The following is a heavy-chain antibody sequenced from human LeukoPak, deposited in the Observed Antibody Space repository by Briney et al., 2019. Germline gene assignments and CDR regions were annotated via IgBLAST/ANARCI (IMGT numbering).Heavy chain of an antibody. CDR2: IKQDGSEK. CDR3: AREDWLLLYAFDI. CDR1: GFTFSNAW. J-gene: IGHJ3*02. Sequence: GGSLRLSCAASGFTFSNAWMSWVRQAPGKGLEWVANIKQDGSEKYYVDSVKGRFTISRDNAKNSLYLQMNSLRAEDTAVYYCAREDWLLLYAFDIWGQGTMVTVSS. V-gene: IGHV3-7*01. D-gene: IGHD3/OR15-3a*01.